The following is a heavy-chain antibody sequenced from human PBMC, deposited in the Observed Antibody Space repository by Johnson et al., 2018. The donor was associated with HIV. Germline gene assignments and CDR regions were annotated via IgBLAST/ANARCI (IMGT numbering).Heavy chain of an antibody. CDR3: ARELEGDYAFDI. D-gene: IGHD3-10*01. Sequence: VQVVESGGGLVQPGGSLRLSCAASGFTFSSYAMSWVRQAPGKGLEWVSAISGSGGSTYYADSVKGRFTISRDNAKNSLYLQMNSLRAEDTAVYYCARELEGDYAFDIWGQGTMVTVSS. CDR1: GFTFSSYA. J-gene: IGHJ3*02. CDR2: ISGSGGST. V-gene: IGHV3-23*04.